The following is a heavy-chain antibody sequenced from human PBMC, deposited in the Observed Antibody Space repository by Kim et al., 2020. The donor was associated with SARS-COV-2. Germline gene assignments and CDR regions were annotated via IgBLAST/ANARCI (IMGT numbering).Heavy chain of an antibody. CDR1: GFTFSSYA. D-gene: IGHD3-3*01. J-gene: IGHJ4*01. CDR2: ISGSGAFT. CDR3: ASQPYDFWGGYPVLDY. V-gene: IGHV3-23*01. Sequence: GGSLGLSCAASGFTFSSYAMSWVRQAPGKGLEWVSSISGSGAFTYYSDSVKGRFTISRGISKNTLYLQMNSLRAEDTAVYYCASQPYDFWGGYPVLDYWG.